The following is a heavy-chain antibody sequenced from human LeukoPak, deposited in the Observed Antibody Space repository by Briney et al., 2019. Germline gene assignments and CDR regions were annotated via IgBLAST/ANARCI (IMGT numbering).Heavy chain of an antibody. V-gene: IGHV4-59*01. CDR1: GGSISSYY. J-gene: IGHJ4*02. Sequence: SETLSLTCSVSGGSISSYYWSWIRQPPGKGLEWIGYIYYSGSTNYNPSLKSRVTISVGTSKNQFSLKLSSVTAADTAVYYCATGGRLYYFDYWGQGTLVTVSS. CDR3: ATGGRLYYFDY. D-gene: IGHD3-16*01. CDR2: IYYSGST.